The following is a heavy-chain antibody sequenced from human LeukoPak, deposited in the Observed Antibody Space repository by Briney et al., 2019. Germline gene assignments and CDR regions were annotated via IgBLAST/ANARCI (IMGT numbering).Heavy chain of an antibody. V-gene: IGHV4-39*01. CDR1: GGSISSSSYY. D-gene: IGHD5-18*01. CDR2: IYYSGST. Sequence: PPETLSLTCTVSGGSISSSSYYWGWIRQPPGRGLEWIGSIYYSGSTYYNPSLKSRVTISVDTSKNQFSLKLSSVTAADTAVYYCARHVRPWIQLVIDYWGQGTLVTVSS. CDR3: ARHVRPWIQLVIDY. J-gene: IGHJ4*02.